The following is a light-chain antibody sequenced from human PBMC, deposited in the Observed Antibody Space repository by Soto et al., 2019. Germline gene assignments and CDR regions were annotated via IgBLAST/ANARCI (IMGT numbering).Light chain of an antibody. CDR3: SSYTSSSTHVV. CDR1: SSDVGGSNY. V-gene: IGLV2-14*01. CDR2: GVS. J-gene: IGLJ2*01. Sequence: QSALTQPASVSGSPGQSITISCTGTSSDVGGSNYVSWYQQHPGKAPKLMIYGVSNRPSGVSDRFSGSKSGNTASLTISGLQAEDEADYYCSSYTSSSTHVVFGGGTKLTVL.